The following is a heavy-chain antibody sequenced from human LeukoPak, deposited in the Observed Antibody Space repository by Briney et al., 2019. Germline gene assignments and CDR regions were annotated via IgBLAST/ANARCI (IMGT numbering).Heavy chain of an antibody. V-gene: IGHV4-34*09. D-gene: IGHD3-22*01. CDR2: INHSGST. CDR1: GGSFSGYY. J-gene: IGHJ4*02. CDR3: ARQKLPSAYYSSGYSFDY. Sequence: PSETLSLTCAVYGGSFSGYYWSWIRQPPGKGLEWIGEINHSGSTNYNPSLKSRVTISVDTSKNQFSLKLSSVTAADTAVYYCARQKLPSAYYSSGYSFDYWGQGTLVTVSS.